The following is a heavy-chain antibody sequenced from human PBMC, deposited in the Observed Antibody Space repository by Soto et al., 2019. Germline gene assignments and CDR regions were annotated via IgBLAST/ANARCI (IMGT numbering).Heavy chain of an antibody. CDR2: IRPSGGRT. V-gene: IGHV1-46*01. CDR3: ARDPNESYSFDY. CDR1: GYTFTNYY. Sequence: QVHLVQSGAEVKKPGASVKVSCKASGYTFTNYYIHWVRQAPGQGLEWLGIIRPSGGRTEYAQRFHGRVNMTRNTSTSTVYMELTSLTSEDTAVYYSARDPNESYSFDYWGQGTLVTVSS. D-gene: IGHD2-21*01. J-gene: IGHJ4*02.